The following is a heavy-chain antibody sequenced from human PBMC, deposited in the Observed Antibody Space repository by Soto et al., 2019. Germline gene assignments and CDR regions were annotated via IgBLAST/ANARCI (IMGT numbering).Heavy chain of an antibody. D-gene: IGHD6-13*01. CDR3: ERHSSGSSSSWSPV. V-gene: IGHV4-39*01. Sequence: QLQLQESGPGLVKPSETLSLTCTVSGGSVSSSTYYWGWIRHPPGKGLEWIASIYYRGRTHYNPCMETRFTISEHTSKHPFSLRLSAVTAADTVVYYCERHSSGSSSSWSPVWGKGTMVTVSS. CDR2: IYYRGRT. J-gene: IGHJ3*01. CDR1: GGSVSSSTYY.